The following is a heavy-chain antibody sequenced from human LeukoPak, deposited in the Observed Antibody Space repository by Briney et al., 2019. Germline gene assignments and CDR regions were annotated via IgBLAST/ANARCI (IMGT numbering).Heavy chain of an antibody. CDR2: IYYSGST. CDR3: ARADCGGDCYRPSDAFDI. D-gene: IGHD2-21*02. J-gene: IGHJ3*02. CDR1: GGSISSYY. V-gene: IGHV4-59*08. Sequence: SETLSLTCTVSGGSISSYYWSWIRQPPGKGLEWIGYIYYSGSTNYNPSLKSRVTISVDTSKNQFSLKLNSVTAADTAVYYCARADCGGDCYRPSDAFDIWGQGTMVTVSS.